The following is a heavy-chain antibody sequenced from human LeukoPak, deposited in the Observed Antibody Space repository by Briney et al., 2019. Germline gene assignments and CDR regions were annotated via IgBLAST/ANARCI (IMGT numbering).Heavy chain of an antibody. D-gene: IGHD6-13*01. Sequence: PGRSLRLSCEASGFTFSSYWMSWVRQAPGKGLEWVANIKQDGSEKYYVDSVKGRFTISRDNAKNSLYLQMNSLRAEDTAVYYCARIKLGAFDIWGQGTKVTVSS. CDR2: IKQDGSEK. J-gene: IGHJ3*02. CDR1: GFTFSSYW. CDR3: ARIKLGAFDI. V-gene: IGHV3-7*05.